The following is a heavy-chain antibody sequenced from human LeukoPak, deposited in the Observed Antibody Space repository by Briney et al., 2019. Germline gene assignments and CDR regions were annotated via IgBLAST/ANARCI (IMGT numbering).Heavy chain of an antibody. CDR2: IIPIFGTA. CDR3: AKQAEEQWLLIDY. D-gene: IGHD6-19*01. V-gene: IGHV1-69*05. CDR1: GGTFSSYA. Sequence: SVKVSCKASGGTFSSYAISWVRQAPGQGLEWMGGIIPIFGTANYAQKFQGRVTITTDESTSTAYMELSSLRSEDTAVYYCAKQAEEQWLLIDYWGPGALVTVSS. J-gene: IGHJ4*02.